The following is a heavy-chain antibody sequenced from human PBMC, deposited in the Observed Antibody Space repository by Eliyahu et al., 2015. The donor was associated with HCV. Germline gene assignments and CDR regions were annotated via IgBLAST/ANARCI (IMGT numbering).Heavy chain of an antibody. V-gene: IGHV3-74*01. CDR1: XFTFSNXW. Sequence: EVQLVESGGGLVQPGGSLRLSCAASXFTFSNXWMHWVRQAXGKGLVWVSRINSDGSSTRNADSVRGRFTXXRDNAKNTLYLXMNSLRAEDTAVYYCAREKGVRGALGGLWGQGTLVSVSS. CDR2: INSDGSST. CDR3: AREKGVRGALGGL. J-gene: IGHJ4*02. D-gene: IGHD3-10*01.